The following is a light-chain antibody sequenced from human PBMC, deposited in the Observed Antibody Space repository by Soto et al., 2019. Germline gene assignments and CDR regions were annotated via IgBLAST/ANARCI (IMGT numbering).Light chain of an antibody. CDR2: DTS. J-gene: IGKJ5*01. CDR3: QQYNTWRSIT. Sequence: EIVMSQSPATLSVSPGERATLSCRASQSVSSYLAWYQQKPGQAPRLLIYDTSTRAAGIPARFSGSGSEKKFTLTIITLQSEDFAVYYCQQYNTWRSITFGQGTRLEI. V-gene: IGKV3-15*01. CDR1: QSVSSY.